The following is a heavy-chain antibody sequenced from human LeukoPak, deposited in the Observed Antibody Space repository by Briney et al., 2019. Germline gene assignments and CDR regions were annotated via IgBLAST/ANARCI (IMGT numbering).Heavy chain of an antibody. D-gene: IGHD3-10*01. J-gene: IGHJ4*02. V-gene: IGHV3-23*01. Sequence: GETLRLSCAASGFTFSSSGMTWVRQASGKGREWVSGISGSGDNTWYADSVKGRFTISRDNSKKTLDLQMHSLRAEDTAVYYCAKASVWTMVRVVSYFDEWGQGIQVTVSS. CDR1: GFTFSSSG. CDR3: AKASVWTMVRVVSYFDE. CDR2: ISGSGDNT.